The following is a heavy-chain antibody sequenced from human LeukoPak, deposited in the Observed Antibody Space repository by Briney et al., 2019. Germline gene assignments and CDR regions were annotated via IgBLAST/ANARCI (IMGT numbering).Heavy chain of an antibody. D-gene: IGHD6-19*01. CDR1: GGSISSGNYY. V-gene: IGHV4-30-4*01. J-gene: IGHJ5*02. Sequence: SETLSLTCTVSGGSISSGNYYWSWICQSPGKGLEWIGYIYHNGNTYYNPSLESRMTMSVDTSNNQFSLKVNSVTAADTAVYFCARDSYYESSGYLDPWGQGTLVSVSS. CDR2: IYHNGNT. CDR3: ARDSYYESSGYLDP.